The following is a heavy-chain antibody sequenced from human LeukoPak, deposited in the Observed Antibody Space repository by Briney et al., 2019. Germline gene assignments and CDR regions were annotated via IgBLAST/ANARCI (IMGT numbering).Heavy chain of an antibody. CDR2: IYYSGST. V-gene: IGHV4-59*01. CDR1: GGSISSYY. J-gene: IGHJ6*03. Sequence: PSETLSLTCTVSGGSISSYYWSWIRQPPGKGLEWIGYIYYSGSTNYNPSLKSRVTISVDTSKNQFSLKLSSVTAADTAVYYCGTIWFGELSYYYYKDVWGKGTTVTVSS. D-gene: IGHD3-10*01. CDR3: GTIWFGELSYYYYKDV.